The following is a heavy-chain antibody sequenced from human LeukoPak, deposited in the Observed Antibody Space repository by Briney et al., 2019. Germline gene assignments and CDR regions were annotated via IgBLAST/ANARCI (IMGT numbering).Heavy chain of an antibody. CDR3: ARHMTTANNWFDP. V-gene: IGHV1-2*02. D-gene: IGHD4-17*01. Sequence: GASVKVSCKASGYTFTGYYMHWVRQAPGQGLEWMGWINPNSGGTNYEQKFQGRVIMIRDTSISTAYMELSRLRSDDTAVYYCARHMTTANNWFDPWGQGTLVTVSS. CDR1: GYTFTGYY. CDR2: INPNSGGT. J-gene: IGHJ5*02.